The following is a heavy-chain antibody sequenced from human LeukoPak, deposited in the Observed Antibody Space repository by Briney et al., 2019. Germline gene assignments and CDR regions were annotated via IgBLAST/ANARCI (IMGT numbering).Heavy chain of an antibody. Sequence: ASVKVSCKASGYTFTSYDVNWVRQATGQGLEWMGWISAYNGNTNYAQKFQGRVTMTTDASTSTAYMELRSLRSDDTAVYYCARDLLWFGEFTFDPWGQGTLVTVSS. V-gene: IGHV1-18*01. J-gene: IGHJ5*02. CDR3: ARDLLWFGEFTFDP. CDR2: ISAYNGNT. D-gene: IGHD3-10*01. CDR1: GYTFTSYD.